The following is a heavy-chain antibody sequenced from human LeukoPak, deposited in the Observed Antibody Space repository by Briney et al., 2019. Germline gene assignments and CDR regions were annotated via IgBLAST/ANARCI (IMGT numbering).Heavy chain of an antibody. CDR1: GFTFSSYA. J-gene: IGHJ4*02. CDR3: ARESGYSYGSRDYFDY. V-gene: IGHV3-30-3*01. Sequence: PGRSLRLSCAASGFTFSSYAMHWVRQAPGKGLEWVAVISYDGSNKYYADSVKGRFTISRDNSKNTLYLQMNSLRAEDTAVYYCARESGYSYGSRDYFDYWGQGTLVTVSS. D-gene: IGHD5-18*01. CDR2: ISYDGSNK.